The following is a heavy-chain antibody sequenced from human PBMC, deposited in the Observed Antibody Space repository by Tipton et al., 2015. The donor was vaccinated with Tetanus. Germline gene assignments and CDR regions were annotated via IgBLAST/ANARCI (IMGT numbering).Heavy chain of an antibody. CDR2: ISGSGGSI. CDR3: AKVSGGYDLYYYYGMDV. J-gene: IGHJ6*02. Sequence: SLRLSCAGSGFTFSNLPMSWVRQGPGKGLEWVSSISGSGGSIFYADSVKGRFTVSRDNSKNTLYLQMNSLRVEDTAVYYCAKVSGGYDLYYYYGMDVWGQGTTVTVSS. CDR1: GFTFSNLP. D-gene: IGHD5-12*01. V-gene: IGHV3-23*01.